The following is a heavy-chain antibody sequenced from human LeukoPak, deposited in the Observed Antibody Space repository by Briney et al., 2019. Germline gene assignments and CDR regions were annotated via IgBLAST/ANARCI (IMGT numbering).Heavy chain of an antibody. D-gene: IGHD6-13*01. CDR1: GGSINSYY. V-gene: IGHV4-59*01. J-gene: IGHJ4*02. Sequence: SETLSLTCTVSGGSINSYYWSWIRQPPGKGLEWIGYIYYSGSTNYSPSLKGRVTISVDASKNQFSLKLSSVTAADTAVYYCARGLAAAGTSYFDYWGQGTLVTVSS. CDR3: ARGLAAAGTSYFDY. CDR2: IYYSGST.